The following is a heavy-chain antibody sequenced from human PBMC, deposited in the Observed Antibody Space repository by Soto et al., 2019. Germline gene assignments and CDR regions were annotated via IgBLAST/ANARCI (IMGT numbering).Heavy chain of an antibody. D-gene: IGHD2-2*03. J-gene: IGHJ4*02. CDR3: ARSLTLDVFFAH. CDR1: GGTFSSDA. V-gene: IGHV1-69*12. Sequence: QVHLVQSGAEVKKPGSSVKVSCKASGGTFSSDAINWVRQAPGQGLEWMGGITPMFATVNYAQKFQGRVTITADESTSTAYMEFSSLKSDDTAVYYCARSLTLDVFFAHWGQGTLVTVSS. CDR2: ITPMFATV.